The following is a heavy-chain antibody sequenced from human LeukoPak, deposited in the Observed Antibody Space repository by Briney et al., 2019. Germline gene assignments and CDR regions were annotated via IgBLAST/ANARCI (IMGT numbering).Heavy chain of an antibody. Sequence: PGESLKISCKGSGYSFTSYWIGWVRQMPGKGLEWMGIIYPGDSDTRYSPSFQGQVTISADKSISTAYLQWSSLKASDTAMYYCARHGIRGYSGYDSEGSDYWGQGTLVTVSS. CDR1: GYSFTSYW. V-gene: IGHV5-51*01. D-gene: IGHD5-12*01. CDR3: ARHGIRGYSGYDSEGSDY. J-gene: IGHJ4*02. CDR2: IYPGDSDT.